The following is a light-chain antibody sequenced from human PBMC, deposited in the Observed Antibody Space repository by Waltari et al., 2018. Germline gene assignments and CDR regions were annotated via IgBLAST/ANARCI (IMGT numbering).Light chain of an antibody. J-gene: IGKJ1*01. CDR3: QQYNSYWT. V-gene: IGKV1-5*03. CDR1: QSISSW. Sequence: IQMTQSPSTLSASVGDRVIITCRASQSISSWLAWYQQKPGKAPKLLIYKASSLESGVPSRFSGSGSGTEFTLTISSLQPDDFATYYCQQYNSYWTFGQGTKVEIK. CDR2: KAS.